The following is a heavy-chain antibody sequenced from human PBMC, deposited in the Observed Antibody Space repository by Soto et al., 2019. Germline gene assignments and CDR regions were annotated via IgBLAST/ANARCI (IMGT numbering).Heavy chain of an antibody. Sequence: GGSLRLSCAASGFTVSSNYMSWVRQAPGKGLEWVSVIYSGGSTYYADSVKGRFTISRDNSKNTLYLQMNSLRAEDTAVYYCARSPYDSSGYYRDAFDIWGQGTMVTVS. D-gene: IGHD3-22*01. J-gene: IGHJ3*02. CDR2: IYSGGST. CDR1: GFTVSSNY. CDR3: ARSPYDSSGYYRDAFDI. V-gene: IGHV3-53*01.